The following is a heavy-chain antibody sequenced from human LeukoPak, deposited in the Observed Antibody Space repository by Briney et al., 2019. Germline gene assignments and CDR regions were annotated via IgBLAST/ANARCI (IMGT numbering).Heavy chain of an antibody. V-gene: IGHV1-2*02. CDR3: ARRKPTMIVVVYAFDI. J-gene: IGHJ3*02. CDR2: ISPNSGGT. D-gene: IGHD3-22*01. CDR1: GYTFTGYY. Sequence: ASVKVSCKASGYTFTGYYMHWVRQAPGQGLEWMGWISPNSGGTNYAQKFQGRVTMTRDTSISTAYMELSRLRSDDTAVYYCARRKPTMIVVVYAFDIWGQGTMVTVSS.